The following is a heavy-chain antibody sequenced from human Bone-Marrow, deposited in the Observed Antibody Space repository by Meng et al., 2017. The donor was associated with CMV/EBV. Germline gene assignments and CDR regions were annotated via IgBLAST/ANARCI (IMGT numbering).Heavy chain of an antibody. V-gene: IGHV3-30-3*01. CDR3: ARELYLDIVVVPAAPLDY. CDR2: ISYDGSNK. CDR1: GFTFSSYA. J-gene: IGHJ4*02. Sequence: GESLKISCAASGFTFSSYAMHWVRQAPGKGLEWVAVISYDGSNKYYADSVKGRFTISRDNSKNTLYLQMNSLRAEDTAVYYCARELYLDIVVVPAAPLDYWGQGTLVTVSS. D-gene: IGHD2-2*03.